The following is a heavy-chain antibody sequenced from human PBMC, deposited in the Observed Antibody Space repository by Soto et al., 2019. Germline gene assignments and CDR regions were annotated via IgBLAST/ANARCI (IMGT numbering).Heavy chain of an antibody. Sequence: SETLSLTCAVYGGFFSGYYWSWIRQPPWKGLEWIGEINHSGSTNYNPSLKSRVTISVDTSKNQFSLKLSSVTAADTAVYYCANVVVVAATPGYFDYWGQGTLVTVSS. J-gene: IGHJ4*02. V-gene: IGHV4-34*01. CDR2: INHSGST. D-gene: IGHD2-15*01. CDR1: GGFFSGYY. CDR3: ANVVVVAATPGYFDY.